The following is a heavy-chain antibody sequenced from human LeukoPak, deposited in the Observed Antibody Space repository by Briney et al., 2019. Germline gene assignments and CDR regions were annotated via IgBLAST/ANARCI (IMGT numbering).Heavy chain of an antibody. CDR3: ARDLGQYYDTSDNWFDP. V-gene: IGHV3-48*04. Sequence: PGGSLRLSCAASGFTFSSYSMNWVRQAPGKGLEWVSYISSSSSTIYYADSVKGRFTISSDNAKNTLYLQMNSLRAEDTAVYYCARDLGQYYDTSDNWFDPWGQGTLVTVSS. D-gene: IGHD3-9*01. J-gene: IGHJ5*02. CDR1: GFTFSSYS. CDR2: ISSSSSTI.